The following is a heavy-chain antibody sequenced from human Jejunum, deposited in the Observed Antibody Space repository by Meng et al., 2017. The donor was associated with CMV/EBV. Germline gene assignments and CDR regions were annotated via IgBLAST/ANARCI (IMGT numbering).Heavy chain of an antibody. CDR3: AKDIRGSGLFDHYYGLDV. CDR1: FRSFV. J-gene: IGHJ6*02. Sequence: FRSFVISWVRQAPGQGPEWMGGIIPMFATAKYSQKFQGRVTITADESTSTAYMEVSSLRPEDTAVYYCAKDIRGSGLFDHYYGLDVWGQGTTVPSP. CDR2: IIPMFATA. D-gene: IGHD3-3*01. V-gene: IGHV1-69*01.